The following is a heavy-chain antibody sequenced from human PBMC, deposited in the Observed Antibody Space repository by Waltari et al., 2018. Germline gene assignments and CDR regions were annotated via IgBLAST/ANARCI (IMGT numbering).Heavy chain of an antibody. J-gene: IGHJ3*01. Sequence: QVQLQESGPGQVTPSETLSLTCTVSGDALGTYLWSWIRQPPGRGLEWIGYMYSVGGTPSNPSLKSRVAFSMDTSKNQFSLRLSSVTEADTAVYYCTRGHIRWGQGTMVTVTS. CDR1: GDALGTYL. D-gene: IGHD2-21*01. CDR3: TRGHIR. CDR2: MYSVGGT. V-gene: IGHV4-59*01.